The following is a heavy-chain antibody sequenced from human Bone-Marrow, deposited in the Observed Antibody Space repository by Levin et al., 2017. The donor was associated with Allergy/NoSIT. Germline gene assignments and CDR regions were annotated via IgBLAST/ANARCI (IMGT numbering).Heavy chain of an antibody. D-gene: IGHD3-16*01. V-gene: IGHV4-30-4*01. CDR2: IFYTGTT. Sequence: SQTLSLTCSVSGASITSPDYYWTWVRQPPGKGLEWIGYIFYTGTTHYNPSLKSRVTISVDTSKNQFSLKLNSVTAADTAVYYCVRGAYFTESDRRIDYWGKGTLVTVYS. CDR1: GASITSPDYY. CDR3: VRGAYFTESDRRIDY. J-gene: IGHJ4*02.